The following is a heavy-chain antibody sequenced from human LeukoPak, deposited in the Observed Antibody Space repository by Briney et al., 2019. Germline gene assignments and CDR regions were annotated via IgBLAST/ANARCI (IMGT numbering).Heavy chain of an antibody. Sequence: GGSLRLSCEVSGFTFSRSWMSWVRQAPGKGLEWVANIKQDGSEKSYVDSVRGRFTISRDNAKNSLFLQMNSLRAEDTAVYYCARENGDYWYFDLWGRGTLVTVSS. J-gene: IGHJ2*01. CDR3: ARENGDYWYFDL. V-gene: IGHV3-7*01. D-gene: IGHD7-27*01. CDR1: GFTFSRSW. CDR2: IKQDGSEK.